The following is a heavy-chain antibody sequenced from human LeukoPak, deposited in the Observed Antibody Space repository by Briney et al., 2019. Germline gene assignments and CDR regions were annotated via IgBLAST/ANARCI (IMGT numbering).Heavy chain of an antibody. V-gene: IGHV1-8*01. CDR1: GHTFTHYD. CDR2: MNPNTANT. J-gene: IGHJ5*02. D-gene: IGHD3-16*01. Sequence: GASVKVSCKDSGHTFTHYDFNWVRQATAQGLEWMGWMNPNTANTAYAQNFQGRVILTMNTSISTAYMELRGLTSDDTAVYFCARTSYDTPWFDPWGQGTLVTVSS. CDR3: ARTSYDTPWFDP.